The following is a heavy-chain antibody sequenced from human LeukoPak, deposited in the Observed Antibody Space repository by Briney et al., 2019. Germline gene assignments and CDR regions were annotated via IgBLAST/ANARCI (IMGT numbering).Heavy chain of an antibody. D-gene: IGHD1-14*01. CDR1: GFIFSNYA. V-gene: IGHV3-7*04. CDR2: MKQDGSEK. J-gene: IGHJ5*02. CDR3: ARDIISLQS. Sequence: GGSLRLSCAASGFIFSNYAMTWVRQAPGKGLEWVANMKQDGSEKYYVDSVKGRFTISRANAKKSLYLQMNSLRAEDTAVYFCARDIISLQSWGRGTLVTVSS.